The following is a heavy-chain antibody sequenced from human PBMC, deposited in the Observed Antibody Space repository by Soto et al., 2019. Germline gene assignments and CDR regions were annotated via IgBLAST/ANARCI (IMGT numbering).Heavy chain of an antibody. J-gene: IGHJ3*02. CDR1: GFTFSNAW. CDR2: IKSKADGGTT. V-gene: IGHV3-15*01. Sequence: GGSLRLSCAASGFTFSNAWMSWVRQAPGKGLEWVGRIKSKADGGTTDYAAPVKGRFTISRDDSKNTLYLQMNSLKTEDTAVYYCTTDFRGEYSGSYNAFDIWGQGTMVTVSS. D-gene: IGHD1-26*01. CDR3: TTDFRGEYSGSYNAFDI.